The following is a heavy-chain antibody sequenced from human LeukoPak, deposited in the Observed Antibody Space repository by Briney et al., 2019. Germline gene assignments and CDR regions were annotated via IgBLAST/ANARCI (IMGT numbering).Heavy chain of an antibody. D-gene: IGHD3-22*01. J-gene: IGHJ4*02. CDR2: ISSSSSTI. Sequence: GGSLRLSCAASGFTFSSYSMNWVRQAPGKGLEWVSYISSSSSTIYYADSVKGRFTISRDNSKNTLYLQMNSLRAEDTAVYYCARVPGYDSSGYFDYWGQGTLVTVSS. V-gene: IGHV3-48*01. CDR3: ARVPGYDSSGYFDY. CDR1: GFTFSSYS.